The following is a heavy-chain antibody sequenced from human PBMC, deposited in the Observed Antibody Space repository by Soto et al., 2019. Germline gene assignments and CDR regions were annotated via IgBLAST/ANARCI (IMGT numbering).Heavy chain of an antibody. D-gene: IGHD2-21*02. Sequence: TLSLTWTVSGGSISNGVYYLSWILQHPVKGLEWIGYIYYSGSTYYNPSLKSRVTISLDTSNNQFSQKLSSVTAADTAVYYCDTQGDSEAFDIWGQGTMVPVSS. CDR1: GGSISNGVYY. J-gene: IGHJ3*02. V-gene: IGHV4-31*02. CDR2: IYYSGST. CDR3: DTQGDSEAFDI.